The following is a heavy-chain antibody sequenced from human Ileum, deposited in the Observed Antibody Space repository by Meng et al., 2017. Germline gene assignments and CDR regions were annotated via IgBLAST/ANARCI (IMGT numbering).Heavy chain of an antibody. J-gene: IGHJ4*02. CDR3: AKHKSAMAPLGYNS. CDR1: GIIFTNYG. V-gene: IGHV3-23*01. D-gene: IGHD5-18*01. CDR2: ISGRGDAT. Sequence: GGSLRLSCAASGIIFTNYGMAWVRQAPGKGLEWVSVISGRGDATYYADSVKGRFTISRDNSKNTVYLQMNSLRDEDTAVYYCAKHKSAMAPLGYNSWGQGKLVTVSS.